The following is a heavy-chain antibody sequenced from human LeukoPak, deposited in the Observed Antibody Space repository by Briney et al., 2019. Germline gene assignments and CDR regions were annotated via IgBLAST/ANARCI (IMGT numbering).Heavy chain of an antibody. Sequence: GRSLRLSCAASGFTFDDYAMSWVRQAPGKGLEWVSTISGGGDSIYYADSVKGRFTISRDNSRNTLYLQVNSLRVEDTALYYCAKDPETGYDFILFGFDYWGQGTLVTVSS. CDR1: GFTFDDYA. CDR3: AKDPETGYDFILFGFDY. D-gene: IGHD5-12*01. J-gene: IGHJ4*02. V-gene: IGHV3-23*01. CDR2: ISGGGDSI.